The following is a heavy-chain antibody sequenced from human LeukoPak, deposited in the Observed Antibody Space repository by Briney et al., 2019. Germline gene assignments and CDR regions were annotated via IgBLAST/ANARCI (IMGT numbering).Heavy chain of an antibody. J-gene: IGHJ6*02. CDR1: GGSISSYY. V-gene: IGHV4-59*08. CDR2: IYYSGST. CDR3: ASRLNYYGSGNYGMDV. D-gene: IGHD3-10*01. Sequence: SETLSLTCTVSGGSISSYYWSWIRQPPGKGPEWIGYIYYSGSTNYNPSLKSRVTISVDTSKNQFSLKLSSVTAADTAVYYCASRLNYYGSGNYGMDVWGQGTTVTVSS.